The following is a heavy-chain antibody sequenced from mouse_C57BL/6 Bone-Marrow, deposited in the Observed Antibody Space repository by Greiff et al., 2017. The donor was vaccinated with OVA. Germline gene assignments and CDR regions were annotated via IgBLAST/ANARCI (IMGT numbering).Heavy chain of an antibody. CDR1: GYTFTTYP. CDR2: FHPYNDDT. V-gene: IGHV1-47*01. Sequence: QVQLQQSGAELVKPGASVKMSCKASGYTFTTYPIEWMKQNHGKSLEWIGNFHPYNDDTKYNEKFKGKATLTVEKSSSTVYLELSRLTSDDSAVYYCASGSYYSNRFYAIDYWGQGTSVTVSS. D-gene: IGHD2-5*01. J-gene: IGHJ4*01. CDR3: ASGSYYSNRFYAIDY.